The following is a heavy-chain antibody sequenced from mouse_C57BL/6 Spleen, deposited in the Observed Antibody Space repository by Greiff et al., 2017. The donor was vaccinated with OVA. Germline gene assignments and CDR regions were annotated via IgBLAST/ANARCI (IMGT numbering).Heavy chain of an antibody. CDR1: GFTFSSYA. J-gene: IGHJ4*01. V-gene: IGHV5-9-1*02. D-gene: IGHD5-1*01. Sequence: EVKVEESGEGLVKPGGSLKLSCAASGFTFSSYAMSWVRQTPEKRLEWVAYISSGGDYIYYADTVKGRFTISRDNARNTLYLQMSSLKSEDTAMYYCTFSTYYYAMDYWGQGTSVTVSS. CDR3: TFSTYYYAMDY. CDR2: ISSGGDYI.